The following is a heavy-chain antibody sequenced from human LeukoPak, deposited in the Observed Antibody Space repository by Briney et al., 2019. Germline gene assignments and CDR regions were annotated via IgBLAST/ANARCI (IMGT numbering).Heavy chain of an antibody. D-gene: IGHD1-1*01. V-gene: IGHV3-48*04. Sequence: GGSLRLSCAASGFTFSSYGMSWVRQAPGKGLEWVSYISSSSTTIYYADSVKGRFTISRDNAKNTLYLQMNGLRAEDTAVYYCANDPGNWGQGTLVTVSS. J-gene: IGHJ4*02. CDR1: GFTFSSYG. CDR3: ANDPGN. CDR2: ISSSSTTI.